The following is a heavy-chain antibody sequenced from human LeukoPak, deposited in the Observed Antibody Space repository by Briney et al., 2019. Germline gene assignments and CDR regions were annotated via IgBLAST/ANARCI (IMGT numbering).Heavy chain of an antibody. V-gene: IGHV1-18*01. CDR3: ARDRGYYYDSSGYYYFDY. Sequence: ASVKVSCKASGGTFSSYAISWVRQAPGQGLEWMGWISAYNGNTNYAQKLQGRVTMTTDTSTSTAYMELRSLRSDDTAVYYCARDRGYYYDSSGYYYFDYWGQGTLVTVSS. CDR1: GGTFSSYA. CDR2: ISAYNGNT. J-gene: IGHJ4*02. D-gene: IGHD3-22*01.